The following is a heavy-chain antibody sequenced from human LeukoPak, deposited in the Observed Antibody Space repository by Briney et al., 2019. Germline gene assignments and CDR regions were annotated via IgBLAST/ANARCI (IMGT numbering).Heavy chain of an antibody. CDR2: ISNSGGRT. CDR3: AKRMGYDFGHFDY. CDR1: GLTFSNYA. D-gene: IGHD2/OR15-2a*01. J-gene: IGHJ4*02. Sequence: TGGSLRLSCAASGLTFSNYAVGWVRQAPGRGLEWVSAISNSGGRTYYADSVKGRFTISRDNSKNTLYLQMNSLRDDDAGLYYCAKRMGYDFGHFDYWGQGALVTVSS. V-gene: IGHV3-23*01.